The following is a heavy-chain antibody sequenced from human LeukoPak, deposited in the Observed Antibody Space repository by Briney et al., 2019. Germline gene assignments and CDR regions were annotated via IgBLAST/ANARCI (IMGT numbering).Heavy chain of an antibody. Sequence: SETLSLTCAVYGGSFSGYYWSWIRQPPGKGLEWIGEINHSGSTNYNPSLKSRVTISVDTSKNQFSLKLSSVTAADTAVYYCARGGVGGLYYWGQGTLVTVSS. V-gene: IGHV4-34*01. CDR1: GGSFSGYY. J-gene: IGHJ4*02. CDR2: INHSGST. CDR3: ARGGVGGLYY. D-gene: IGHD3-3*01.